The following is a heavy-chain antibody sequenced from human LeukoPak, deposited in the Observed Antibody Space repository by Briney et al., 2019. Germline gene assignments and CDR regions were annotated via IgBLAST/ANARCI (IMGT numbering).Heavy chain of an antibody. Sequence: GRSLRLSCAASGFTFSNYALDWVRQAPGKGLEWVAVISNDGSNKYYADSVKGRFTISRDNSKNTLYLQMNSLRAEDTAVYYCARGEGYYYYGMDVWGQGTTVTVSS. V-gene: IGHV3-30*04. J-gene: IGHJ6*02. CDR3: ARGEGYYYYGMDV. CDR2: ISNDGSNK. CDR1: GFTFSNYA.